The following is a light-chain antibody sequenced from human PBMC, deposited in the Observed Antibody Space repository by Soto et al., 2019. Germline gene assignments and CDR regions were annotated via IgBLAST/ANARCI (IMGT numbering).Light chain of an antibody. J-gene: IGKJ4*01. Sequence: EIVLTQSPDTLSLSPGERATLSCRASQSVSRSYFSWYQQKPGQAPRLLMYGASRRATGIPDRFSGSGSGTDSTLTISRLEPEDFAVYYCQHYGSSPTFGGGTKVEIK. CDR1: QSVSRSY. CDR3: QHYGSSPT. V-gene: IGKV3-20*01. CDR2: GAS.